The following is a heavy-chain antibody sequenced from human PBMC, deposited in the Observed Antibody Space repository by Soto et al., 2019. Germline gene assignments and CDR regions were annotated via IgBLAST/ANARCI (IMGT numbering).Heavy chain of an antibody. Sequence: GASVKVSCKASGYTFTSYGIHWVRQAPGQRLEWMGWINAANGDTKYSPKFQGRVTITRDTSASTAYMELSSLRSEDTAVYYCVRRHVSATAIDWFDPWGQGTLVTGSS. D-gene: IGHD5-18*01. CDR3: VRRHVSATAIDWFDP. J-gene: IGHJ5*02. CDR2: INAANGDT. V-gene: IGHV1-3*01. CDR1: GYTFTSYG.